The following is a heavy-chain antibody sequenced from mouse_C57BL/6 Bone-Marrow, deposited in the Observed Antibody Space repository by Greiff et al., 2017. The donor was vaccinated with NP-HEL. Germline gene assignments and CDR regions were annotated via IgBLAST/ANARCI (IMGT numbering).Heavy chain of an antibody. CDR1: GYTFTSYT. J-gene: IGHJ3*01. D-gene: IGHD1-1*01. Sequence: QVQLQQSGAELARPGASVKMSCKASGYTFTSYTMHWVKQRPGQGLEWIGYINPSSGYTKYNQKFKGKATLTADKSSSTAYMQLSSLTSEDSAGYDGASEWLWRVVGFAYGGQGTLVTVAA. CDR2: INPSSGYT. V-gene: IGHV1-4*01. CDR3: ASEWLWRVVGFAY.